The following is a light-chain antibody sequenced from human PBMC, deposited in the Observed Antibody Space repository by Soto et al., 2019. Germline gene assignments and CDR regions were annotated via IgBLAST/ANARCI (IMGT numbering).Light chain of an antibody. CDR3: QQYNNWLYT. V-gene: IGKV3-15*01. J-gene: IGKJ2*01. CDR2: GAS. Sequence: EIIMTQSPATLSVSPGEGATLSCRTSHSISTNLAWYQHKRGQSPRLLVYGASTRATGVPARFSGSGSGTEFTLTISSLQSEDLAVYYCQQYNNWLYTFGQGTKLEIK. CDR1: HSISTN.